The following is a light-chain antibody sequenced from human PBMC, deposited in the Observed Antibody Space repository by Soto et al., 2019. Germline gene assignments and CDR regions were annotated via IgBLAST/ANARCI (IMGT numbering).Light chain of an antibody. J-gene: IGKJ1*01. CDR1: QNIANDY. Sequence: EVALPQSPGTLSLSPGARATLSCRASQNIANDYLTWYQQKPGQAPRVLIYDASTRATGIPDRFSGSGSGTDFTLNISRLEPEDFAMYYCQQYGSSPWTFGQGTKVEI. CDR2: DAS. V-gene: IGKV3-20*01. CDR3: QQYGSSPWT.